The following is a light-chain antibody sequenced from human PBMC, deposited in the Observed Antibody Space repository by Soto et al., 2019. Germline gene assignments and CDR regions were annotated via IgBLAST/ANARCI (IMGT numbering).Light chain of an antibody. V-gene: IGKV3-20*01. CDR1: QSVSSSY. J-gene: IGKJ1*01. CDR2: GAS. Sequence: EIALTQSPGTLSLSPWERATLSCRASQSVSSSYLAWYQKKPGQDPRLLIYGASSRATGMPDRFSGSGSGTDFTLTISSLEHEDFAVYYCQQYGSTPPWTFGQGTKVEIK. CDR3: QQYGSTPPWT.